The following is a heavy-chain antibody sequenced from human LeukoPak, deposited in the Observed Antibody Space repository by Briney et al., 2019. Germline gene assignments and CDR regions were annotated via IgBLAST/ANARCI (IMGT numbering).Heavy chain of an antibody. V-gene: IGHV1-24*01. CDR2: FDPEDGET. J-gene: IGHJ4*02. Sequence: GASVKVSCKVSGYTLTELSMHWVRQAPGKGLEWMGGFDPEDGETIYAQKFQGRVTMTEDTSTDTAYMELSSLRAEDTAVYYCASPTPNIAAAVSAYWGQGTLVTVSS. CDR1: GYTLTELS. CDR3: ASPTPNIAAAVSAY. D-gene: IGHD6-13*01.